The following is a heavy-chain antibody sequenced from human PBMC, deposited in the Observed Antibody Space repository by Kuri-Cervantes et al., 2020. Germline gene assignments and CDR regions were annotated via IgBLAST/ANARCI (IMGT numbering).Heavy chain of an antibody. CDR1: GFTFDDYA. CDR3: VRGSGYSSGWYPRTHDY. D-gene: IGHD6-19*01. J-gene: IGHJ4*02. Sequence: LSLTCAASGFTFDDYAMHWVCQAPEKGLEWVADIKCDGSEKYYVDSVKGRLTISRDNAKNSLYLQVNSLRAEDMTVYYCVRGSGYSSGWYPRTHDYWGQGTLVTDSS. V-gene: IGHV3-52*01. CDR2: IKCDGSEK.